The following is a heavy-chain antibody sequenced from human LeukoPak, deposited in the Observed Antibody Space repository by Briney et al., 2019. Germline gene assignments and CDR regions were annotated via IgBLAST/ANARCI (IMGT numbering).Heavy chain of an antibody. Sequence: SETPSLTCSASGGSISSSSYYWGWIRQPPGKGLEWIGSISYRGSTYYNPSLKSRVTIFVDTSKNQFSLKLSSVTAADTAIYYCARMVVVAVTPVDRVSDPDNWGQGTLVTVSS. D-gene: IGHD2-15*01. J-gene: IGHJ4*02. CDR1: GGSISSSSYY. V-gene: IGHV4-39*01. CDR3: ARMVVVAVTPVDRVSDPDN. CDR2: ISYRGST.